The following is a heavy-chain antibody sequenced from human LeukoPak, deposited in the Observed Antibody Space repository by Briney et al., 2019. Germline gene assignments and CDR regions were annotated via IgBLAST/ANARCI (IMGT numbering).Heavy chain of an antibody. CDR2: ISGSGGST. J-gene: IGHJ5*02. V-gene: IGHV3-23*01. D-gene: IGHD6-13*01. Sequence: SGGSLRLSCAASGFTFSSYAMSWVRQAPGKGLEWVSAISGSGGSTYYADSVKGRFTISRDNSKNTLYLQMNSLRAEDTAVYYCARKWGGRWGYSSSWYAGWFDPWGQGTLVTVSS. CDR1: GFTFSSYA. CDR3: ARKWGGRWGYSSSWYAGWFDP.